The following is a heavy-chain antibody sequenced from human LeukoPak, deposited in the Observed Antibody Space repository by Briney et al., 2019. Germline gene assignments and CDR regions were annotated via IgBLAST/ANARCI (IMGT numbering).Heavy chain of an antibody. CDR3: ARGPTYYDFWSGYYMFYYYMDV. Sequence: GGSLRLSCAASGFTFRSYWMSWVRQAPGKKPEWVANIKEDGSEKYYVDSVKGRFTISRDNAKNSLYLQMNSLRAEDTAVYYCARGPTYYDFWSGYYMFYYYMDVWGKGTTVTVSS. D-gene: IGHD3-3*01. V-gene: IGHV3-7*01. CDR2: IKEDGSEK. CDR1: GFTFRSYW. J-gene: IGHJ6*03.